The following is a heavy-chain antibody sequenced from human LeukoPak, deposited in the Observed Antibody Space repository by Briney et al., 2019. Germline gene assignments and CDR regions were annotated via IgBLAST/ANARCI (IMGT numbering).Heavy chain of an antibody. Sequence: SETLSLTCTVSGGSISSSSYYWGWIRQPPGKGLEWIGSIYYSGSTYYNPSLKSRVTISVDTSKNQFSLKLSSVTAADTAVYYCARAPYSSSSLDTYYYYYYMDVWGKGTTVTVSS. V-gene: IGHV4-39*07. CDR2: IYYSGST. CDR3: ARAPYSSSSLDTYYYYYYMDV. D-gene: IGHD6-6*01. CDR1: GGSISSSSYY. J-gene: IGHJ6*03.